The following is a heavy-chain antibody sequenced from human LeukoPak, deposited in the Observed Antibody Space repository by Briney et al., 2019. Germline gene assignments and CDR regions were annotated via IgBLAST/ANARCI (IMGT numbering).Heavy chain of an antibody. CDR2: INPSGGST. Sequence: AASVKVSCKASGYAFTRHYMHWVRQAPGQGLEWMGIINPSGGSTSYAQKFQGRVIMIRDMSTSTVYMELSSLRSEDTAVYYCARQFITMIERRAFDIWGQGTMVTVSP. J-gene: IGHJ3*02. V-gene: IGHV1-46*01. CDR1: GYAFTRHY. D-gene: IGHD3-22*01. CDR3: ARQFITMIERRAFDI.